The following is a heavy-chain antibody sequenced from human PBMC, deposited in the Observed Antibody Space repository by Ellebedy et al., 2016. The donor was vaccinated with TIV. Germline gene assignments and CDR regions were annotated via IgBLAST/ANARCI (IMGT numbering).Heavy chain of an antibody. V-gene: IGHV3-11*04. Sequence: PGGSLRLSCAASGFTFSDYYMSWIRQAPGKGLEWVSYISSSCSTIYYADSVKGRFTISRDNAKNSLYLQMNSLRAEDTAVYYCARLERLGGVWFDPWGQGTLVTVSS. CDR3: ARLERLGGVWFDP. J-gene: IGHJ5*02. D-gene: IGHD1-1*01. CDR1: GFTFSDYY. CDR2: ISSSCSTI.